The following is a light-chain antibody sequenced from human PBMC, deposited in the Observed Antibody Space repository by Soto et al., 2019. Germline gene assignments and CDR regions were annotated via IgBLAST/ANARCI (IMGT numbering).Light chain of an antibody. V-gene: IGKV3-15*01. J-gene: IGKJ5*01. CDR2: GIS. CDR3: QQYSKWPIT. Sequence: EIVLTQSTATLSLSPGESATISCRASQSVNSNYLAWYQQHPGQPPRLLIYGISTRETGIPARFSGSGSGTECSRTISSLQSEDVEVYYCQQYSKWPITFGQGTRLEIK. CDR1: QSVNSN.